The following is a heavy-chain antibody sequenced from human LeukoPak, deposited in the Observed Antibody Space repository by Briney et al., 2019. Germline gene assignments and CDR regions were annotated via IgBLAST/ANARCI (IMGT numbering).Heavy chain of an antibody. CDR1: GFSLRSSE. J-gene: IGHJ5*02. V-gene: IGHV3-48*03. Sequence: GGSLRLSCAASGFSLRSSEMNWVRQAPGKGPEWVAHINSADNVEYYTDSVRGRFTMSRDNAKDLLYLQMNSLRDEDTAVYYCARDTVNGPFVISLDLWGQGVLVTVPS. CDR3: ARDTVNGPFVISLDL. D-gene: IGHD2-8*01. CDR2: INSADNVE.